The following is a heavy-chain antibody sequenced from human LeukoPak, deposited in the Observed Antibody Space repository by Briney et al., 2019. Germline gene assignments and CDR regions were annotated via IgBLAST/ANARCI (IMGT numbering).Heavy chain of an antibody. J-gene: IGHJ4*02. CDR1: GFTFSSYA. Sequence: GGSLRLSCAASGFTFSSYAMSWVRQAPGKGLEWVSAISGSGGSTYYADSVKGRFTISRDNAKNSLYLQMNSLRAEDTAVYYCARGGNSEFDYWGQGTLVTVSS. D-gene: IGHD4-23*01. CDR2: ISGSGGST. CDR3: ARGGNSEFDY. V-gene: IGHV3-23*01.